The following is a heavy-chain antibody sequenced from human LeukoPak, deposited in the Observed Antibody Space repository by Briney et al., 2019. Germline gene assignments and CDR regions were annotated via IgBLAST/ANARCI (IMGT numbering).Heavy chain of an antibody. CDR3: ARGRYYYDSSGYYYFDY. CDR1: GGSFSGYY. D-gene: IGHD3-22*01. Sequence: SETLSLTCAVYGGSFSGYYWSWIRQPPGKGLEWIGEIKHSGSTNYNPSLKSRVTISVDTSKNQFSLKLSSVTAADTAVYYCARGRYYYDSSGYYYFDYWGQGTLVTVSS. J-gene: IGHJ4*02. CDR2: IKHSGST. V-gene: IGHV4-34*01.